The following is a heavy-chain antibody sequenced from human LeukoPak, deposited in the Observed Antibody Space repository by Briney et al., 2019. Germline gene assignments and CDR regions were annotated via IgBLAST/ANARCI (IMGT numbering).Heavy chain of an antibody. CDR3: ARDVLIYAIFAFDI. Sequence: SQTLSLTCAISGDSVSSNGAAWNWIRQSPSRGLEWLGRTYYRSKWYNDYAVSVKSRITINSDTSKNQFSLQVKSVTPEDTAVYYCARDVLIYAIFAFDIWGQGTVVTVSS. CDR1: GDSVSSNGAA. V-gene: IGHV6-1*01. CDR2: TYYRSKWYN. J-gene: IGHJ3*02. D-gene: IGHD2-8*01.